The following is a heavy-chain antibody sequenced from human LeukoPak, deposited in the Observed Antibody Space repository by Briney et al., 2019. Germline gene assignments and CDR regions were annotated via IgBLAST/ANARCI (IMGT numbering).Heavy chain of an antibody. V-gene: IGHV3-30*04. J-gene: IGHJ5*01. CDR2: ISYDGSNK. CDR1: GFTFSSYA. CDR3: AKDSDELIAATYNWFDS. Sequence: GGSLRLSCAASGFTFSSYAMHWVRQAPGKGLEWVAVISYDGSNKYYADSVKGRFTISRDNSKNTLYLQMNSLRAEDTALYYCAKDSDELIAATYNWFDSWGQGTLVTVSS. D-gene: IGHD6-13*01.